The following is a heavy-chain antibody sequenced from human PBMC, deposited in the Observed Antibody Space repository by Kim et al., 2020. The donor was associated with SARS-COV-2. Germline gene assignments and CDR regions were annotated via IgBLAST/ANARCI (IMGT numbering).Heavy chain of an antibody. CDR2: ISGNGHRT. V-gene: IGHV3-64D*06. D-gene: IGHD6-6*01. Sequence: GGSLRLSCSVSGLTFSSYAMHWVRQAPGKGLEYVSAISGNGHRTYYADSVKGRFTISRDNSKNTLYLQMSSLRPEDTAVYYCLALVAARFFYYWGQGTLV. CDR1: GLTFSSYA. CDR3: LALVAARFFYY. J-gene: IGHJ4*02.